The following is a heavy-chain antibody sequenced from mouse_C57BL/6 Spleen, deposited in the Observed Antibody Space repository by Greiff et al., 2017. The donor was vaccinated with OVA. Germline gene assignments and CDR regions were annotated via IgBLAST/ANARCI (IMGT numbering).Heavy chain of an antibody. V-gene: IGHV14-4*01. CDR1: GFNIKDDY. J-gene: IGHJ2*01. Sequence: VHVKQSGAELVRPGASVKLSCTASGFNIKDDYMHWVKQRPEQGLEWIGWIDPENGDTEYASKFQGKATITADTSSNTAYLQLSSLTSEDTAVYYCTTWAITTVVAHFDYWGQGTTLTVSS. CDR2: IDPENGDT. D-gene: IGHD1-1*01. CDR3: TTWAITTVVAHFDY.